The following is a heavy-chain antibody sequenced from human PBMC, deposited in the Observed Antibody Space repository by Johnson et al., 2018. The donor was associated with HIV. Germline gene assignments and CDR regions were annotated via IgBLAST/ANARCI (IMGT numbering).Heavy chain of an antibody. CDR2: ISSNGGSI. CDR3: AKGHSSGYPKDAFDI. J-gene: IGHJ3*02. V-gene: IGHV3-64*04. D-gene: IGHD3-22*01. CDR1: GFTFSSYA. Sequence: QVQLVESGGGLVQPGGSLRLSCAASGFTFSSYAMHWVRQAPGKGLEYVSAISSNGGSIYFADSVKGRFTISRDNSKNTLYLQMNSLRAEDTAVYYCAKGHSSGYPKDAFDIWGQGTIVTVSS.